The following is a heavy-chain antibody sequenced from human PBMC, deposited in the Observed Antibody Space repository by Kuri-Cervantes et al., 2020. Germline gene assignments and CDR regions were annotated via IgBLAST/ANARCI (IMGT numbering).Heavy chain of an antibody. Sequence: GESLKISCAASGFSFSNYGMHWVRQAPGKGLEWVAFIRYDGSNKYYADSVKGRFTISRDNSKNTLYLQMNSLRAEDTAVYYCAKDFATVITYYFDYWGQGTLVTVSS. CDR1: GFSFSNYG. V-gene: IGHV3-30*02. J-gene: IGHJ4*02. CDR2: IRYDGSNK. D-gene: IGHD4-23*01. CDR3: AKDFATVITYYFDY.